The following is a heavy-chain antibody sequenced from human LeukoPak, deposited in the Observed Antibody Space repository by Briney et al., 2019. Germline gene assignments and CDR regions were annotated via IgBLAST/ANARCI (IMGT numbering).Heavy chain of an antibody. V-gene: IGHV1-46*01. Sequence: GASVKVSCKASGYTFTSYYMHWVRQAPGQGLEWMGIINPSGGSTSYAQKFRGRVTMTRDTSTSTVYMELSSLRSEDTAVYYCARNVNPGGDAFDIWGQGTMVTVSS. CDR2: INPSGGST. CDR3: ARNVNPGGDAFDI. J-gene: IGHJ3*02. CDR1: GYTFTSYY. D-gene: IGHD3-10*02.